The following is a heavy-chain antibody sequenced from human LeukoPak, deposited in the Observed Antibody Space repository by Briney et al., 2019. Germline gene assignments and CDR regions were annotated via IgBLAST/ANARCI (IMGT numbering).Heavy chain of an antibody. J-gene: IGHJ3*02. V-gene: IGHV1-46*01. Sequence: ASVKVSCKASGYTFASYYMHWVRQAPGQGLEWMGIINPSGGSTSYAQKFQGRVTMTRDTSTSTVYMELSSLRSEDTAVYYCARSGLEYDAFDIWGQGTMVTVSS. CDR3: ARSGLEYDAFDI. CDR2: INPSGGST. D-gene: IGHD1-14*01. CDR1: GYTFASYY.